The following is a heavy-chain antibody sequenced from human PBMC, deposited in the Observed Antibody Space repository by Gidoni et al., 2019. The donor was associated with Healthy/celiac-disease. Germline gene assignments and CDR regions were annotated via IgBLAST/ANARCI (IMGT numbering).Heavy chain of an antibody. CDR3: AKLDLFREYYDFWSGYYEDQGFDY. CDR1: GFTFSSYG. CDR2: ISYDGSNK. Sequence: QVQLVESGGGVVQPGRSLRLSCAASGFTFSSYGMHRVRQAPGKGLEWVAVISYDGSNKYYADSVKGRFTISRDNSKNTLYLQMNSLRAEDTAVYYCAKLDLFREYYDFWSGYYEDQGFDYWGQGTLVTVPS. V-gene: IGHV3-30*18. J-gene: IGHJ4*02. D-gene: IGHD3-3*01.